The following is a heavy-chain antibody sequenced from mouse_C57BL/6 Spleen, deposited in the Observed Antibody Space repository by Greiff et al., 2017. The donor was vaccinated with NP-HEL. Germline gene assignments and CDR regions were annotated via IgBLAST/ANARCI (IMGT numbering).Heavy chain of an antibody. CDR1: GYTFTSYW. CDR3: AVYRRGYFDV. D-gene: IGHD2-12*01. J-gene: IGHJ1*03. CDR2: IYPSDSET. Sequence: QVQLQQPGAELVRPGSSVKLSCKASGYTFTSYWMDWVKQRPGQGLEWIGNIYPSDSETHYNQKFKDKATLTVDKSSSTAYMQLSSLTSEDSAVYYCAVYRRGYFDVWGTGTTVTVSS. V-gene: IGHV1-61*01.